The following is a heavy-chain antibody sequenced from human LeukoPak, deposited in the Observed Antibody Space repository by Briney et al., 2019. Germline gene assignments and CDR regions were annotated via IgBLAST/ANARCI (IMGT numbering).Heavy chain of an antibody. Sequence: SETLSLTCTVSGGSIGSYYWSWSRQPPGKGLEWIGYIYYSGSTNYNPSLKSRVTISVDTSKNQFSLKLSSVTAADTAVYYCARIDYYYYGMDVWGQGTTVTVSS. CDR1: GGSIGSYY. CDR3: ARIDYYYYGMDV. V-gene: IGHV4-59*01. CDR2: IYYSGST. J-gene: IGHJ6*02.